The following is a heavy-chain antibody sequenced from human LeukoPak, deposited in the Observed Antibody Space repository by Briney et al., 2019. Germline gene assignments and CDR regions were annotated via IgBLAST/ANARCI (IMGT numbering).Heavy chain of an antibody. J-gene: IGHJ3*02. CDR2: INHSGST. CDR3: ARSGGNYYDTDAFDI. D-gene: IGHD1-26*01. CDR1: GGSFSGYY. V-gene: IGHV4-34*01. Sequence: PSETLSLTCAVYGGSFSGYYWSWIRQPPGKGLEWIGEINHSGSTNYNPSLKSRVTISLDTSKNQFALKLSSVTAADTAVYYCARSGGNYYDTDAFDIWGQGTMVTVSS.